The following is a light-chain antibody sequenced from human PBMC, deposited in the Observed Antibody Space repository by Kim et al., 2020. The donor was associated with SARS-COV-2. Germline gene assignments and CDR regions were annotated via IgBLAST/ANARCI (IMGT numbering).Light chain of an antibody. Sequence: DSVMTQSPLSLPVTPGEPASISCRSSQSLLYSNGYNYLDWYLQKPGQSPQLLIYLGSNRASGVPDRFSGSGSGTDFTLKISRVEAEDVGIYYCMQTVQAPFTFGPGTKVDIK. J-gene: IGKJ3*01. CDR1: QSLLYSNGYNY. V-gene: IGKV2-28*01. CDR3: MQTVQAPFT. CDR2: LGS.